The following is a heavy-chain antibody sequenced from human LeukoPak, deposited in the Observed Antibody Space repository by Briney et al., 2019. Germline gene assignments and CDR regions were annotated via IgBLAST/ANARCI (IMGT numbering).Heavy chain of an antibody. CDR1: GFTFSSSA. J-gene: IGHJ4*02. CDR2: ISASGGST. D-gene: IGHD3-10*01. CDR3: ARAPAFGESYFDY. Sequence: AGGSLRLSCAASGFTFSSSAMSWVRQVPGKGLEWVSGISASGGSTSYADSVKGRFTISRDNSKNTLYLQMNSLRAEDTAVYYCARAPAFGESYFDYWGQGTLVTVSS. V-gene: IGHV3-23*01.